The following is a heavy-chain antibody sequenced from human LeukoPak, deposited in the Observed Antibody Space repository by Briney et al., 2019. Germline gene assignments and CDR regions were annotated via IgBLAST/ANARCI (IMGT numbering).Heavy chain of an antibody. CDR2: LDYSGST. J-gene: IGHJ4*02. CDR3: ARHPSNDYVWGTYREH. V-gene: IGHV4-39*01. CDR1: GGPMSSNSYY. D-gene: IGHD3-16*02. Sequence: SETLSLTCTVSGGPMSSNSYYWGWIRQPPGKGLEWIGSLDYSGSTYYNPSLRSRVAISIDTSRKHLSLKVNSVTATDTAVYYCARHPSNDYVWGTYREHWGQGILVTVSS.